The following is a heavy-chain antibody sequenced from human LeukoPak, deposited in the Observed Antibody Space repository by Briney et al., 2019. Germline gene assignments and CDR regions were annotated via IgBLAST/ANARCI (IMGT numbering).Heavy chain of an antibody. CDR3: ARDTIVGATSPYFDY. CDR2: IKQDGSEK. V-gene: IGHV3-7*01. Sequence: GGSLRLSCAASGFTFSSYWMSWVRQAPGKGLEWVANIKQDGSEKYYVDSVKGRFTISRDNSKNTLYLQMNSLRAEDTAVYYCARDTIVGATSPYFDYWGQGTLVTVSS. D-gene: IGHD1-26*01. CDR1: GFTFSSYW. J-gene: IGHJ4*02.